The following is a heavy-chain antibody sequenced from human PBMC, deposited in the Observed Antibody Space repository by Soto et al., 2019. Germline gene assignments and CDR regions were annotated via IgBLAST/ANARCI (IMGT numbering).Heavy chain of an antibody. CDR1: GYTFTSYY. Sequence: ASVKVSCKASGYTFTSYYMHWVRQAPGQGLEWMGIINPSGGSTSYAQKFQGRVTMTRDTSTSTVYMELSSLRSEDTAVYYCARDPCITMVRGVCFNWYFDLWGLGTLVTVSS. CDR2: INPSGGST. CDR3: ARDPCITMVRGVCFNWYFDL. D-gene: IGHD3-10*01. J-gene: IGHJ2*01. V-gene: IGHV1-46*01.